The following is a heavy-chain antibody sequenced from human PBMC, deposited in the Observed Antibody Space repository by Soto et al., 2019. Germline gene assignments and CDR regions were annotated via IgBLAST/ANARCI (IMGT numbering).Heavy chain of an antibody. CDR2: IIPIFGTA. V-gene: IGHV1-69*13. Sequence: SANVYCKASGCTFRSYAISWVRQAPGQGLEWMGGIIPIFGTANYAQKFQGRVTITADESTSTAYMELSSLRSEDTDVYYCAMEYYDNREDDWCQGNLVTVFS. D-gene: IGHD3-22*01. CDR3: AMEYYDNREDD. J-gene: IGHJ4*02. CDR1: GCTFRSYA.